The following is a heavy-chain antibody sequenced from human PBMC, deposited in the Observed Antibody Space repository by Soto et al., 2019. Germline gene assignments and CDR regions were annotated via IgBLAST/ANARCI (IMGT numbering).Heavy chain of an antibody. D-gene: IGHD1-26*01. J-gene: IGHJ6*02. V-gene: IGHV1-58*02. CDR2: IVVGSGNT. Sequence: GPPVKVSCKASGFTFTSSAMQWVRQARGQRLEWIGWIVVGSGNTNYAQKFQERVTITRDMSTSTAYMELSSLRSEDTAVYYCAADFIVGATYYYYYGMDVWGQGTTVTVSS. CDR3: AADFIVGATYYYYYGMDV. CDR1: GFTFTSSA.